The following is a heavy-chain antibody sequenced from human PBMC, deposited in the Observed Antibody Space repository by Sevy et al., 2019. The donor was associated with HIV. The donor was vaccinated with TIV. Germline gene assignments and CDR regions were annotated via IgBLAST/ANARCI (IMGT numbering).Heavy chain of an antibody. CDR3: AREGQWFGERGYYYYGMDV. D-gene: IGHD3-10*01. J-gene: IGHJ6*02. V-gene: IGHV3-13*01. CDR2: IGTAGDT. Sequence: QLGGSLRLSCAASGFTFSSYDMHWVRQATGKGLEWVSAIGTAGDTYYPGSVKGRFTISRENAKNSLYLQMNSLRAGDTAVYYCAREGQWFGERGYYYYGMDVWGQGTTVTVSS. CDR1: GFTFSSYD.